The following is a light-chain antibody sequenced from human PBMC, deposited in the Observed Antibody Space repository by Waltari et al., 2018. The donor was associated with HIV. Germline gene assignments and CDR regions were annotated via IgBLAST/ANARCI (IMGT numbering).Light chain of an antibody. V-gene: IGLV1-51*01. CDR3: GTWDTSLNAGV. Sequence: QSVLTQPPAVSAAPGQKVAITCSGTTPNIGNNFVCWYQKLQGTAPKLLIFDNHKRPSGGSDRFSASKSRTSATLAITGLHTGDEAEYYCGTWDTSLNAGVFGGGTKVSVL. CDR1: TPNIGNNF. J-gene: IGLJ2*01. CDR2: DNH.